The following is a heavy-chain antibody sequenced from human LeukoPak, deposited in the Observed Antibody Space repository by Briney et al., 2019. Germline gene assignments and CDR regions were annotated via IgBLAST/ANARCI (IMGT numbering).Heavy chain of an antibody. CDR1: GFTFSSYA. J-gene: IGHJ6*03. Sequence: PGGSLRHPCAASGFTFSSYAMSWVRQAPGKGLEWVSAISGSGGSAYYADSVKGRFTISRDNSKNTLYLQMNSLRAEDTAVYYCAKDSRGKSYYMDVWGKRTTVTVSS. CDR3: AKDSRGKSYYMDV. V-gene: IGHV3-23*01. CDR2: ISGSGGSA.